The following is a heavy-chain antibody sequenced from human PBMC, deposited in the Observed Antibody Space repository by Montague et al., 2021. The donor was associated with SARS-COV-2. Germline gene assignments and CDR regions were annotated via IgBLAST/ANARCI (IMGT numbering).Heavy chain of an antibody. J-gene: IGHJ6*02. CDR2: ISCEGGVK. Sequence: SLRLSCAASGFTFNNYGMNWVRQAPGKGLEWLSVISCEGGVKYYTDSLKGRFTISRDNSKNTLFLQMNSLRAEDSAVYYCAKSGAFFWIGEGRGYMDVWGQGTTVTVSS. D-gene: IGHD3-3*01. CDR1: GFTFNNYG. V-gene: IGHV3-30*18. CDR3: AKSGAFFWIGEGRGYMDV.